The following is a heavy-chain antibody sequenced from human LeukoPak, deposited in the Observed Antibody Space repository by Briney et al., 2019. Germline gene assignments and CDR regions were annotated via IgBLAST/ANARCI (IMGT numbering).Heavy chain of an antibody. J-gene: IGHJ6*02. CDR2: INPTSGVT. CDR1: GYIFTGYY. Sequence: ASVKVSCKPSGYIFTGYYLHWVRQAPGQGLEWMGCINPTSGVTNYAQNFQGRVTVTRDTSISTAYMELSSLRSDDTAVYYCALPFNYYYTMDVWGQGTTVTVSS. CDR3: ALPFNYYYTMDV. V-gene: IGHV1-2*02.